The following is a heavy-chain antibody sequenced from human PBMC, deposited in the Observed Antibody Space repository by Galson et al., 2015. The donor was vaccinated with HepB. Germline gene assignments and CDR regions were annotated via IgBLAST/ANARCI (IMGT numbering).Heavy chain of an antibody. V-gene: IGHV4-39*01. Sequence: LSLTCTVSGGSISSSSYYWGWIRQPPGKGLEWIGSIYYSGSTYYNPSLKSRVTISVDTSKNQFSLKLSSVTAADTAVYYCARGFRMATTGSFWCFDIWGRGTLVTVSS. CDR3: ARGFRMATTGSFWCFDI. D-gene: IGHD1-1*01. J-gene: IGHJ2*01. CDR2: IYYSGST. CDR1: GGSISSSSYY.